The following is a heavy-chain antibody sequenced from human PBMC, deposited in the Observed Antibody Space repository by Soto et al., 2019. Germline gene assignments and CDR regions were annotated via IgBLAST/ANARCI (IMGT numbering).Heavy chain of an antibody. CDR3: AKGDCFILAV. Sequence: EVQVLATGGGLIQPGGSLRLSCAASGFTVNSNYMSWVRQAPGEGLQWVSITNTGGTTYYADSVKGRFTVSRDNSKNTLYLQMNSLRAEATAVYYCAKGDCFILAVWGQGTTVSVSS. D-gene: IGHD2-21*02. CDR1: GFTVNSNY. V-gene: IGHV3-53*02. CDR2: TNTGGTT. J-gene: IGHJ6*02.